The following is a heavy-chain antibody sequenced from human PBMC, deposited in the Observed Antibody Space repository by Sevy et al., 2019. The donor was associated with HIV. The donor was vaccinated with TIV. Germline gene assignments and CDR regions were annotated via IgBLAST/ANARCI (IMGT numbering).Heavy chain of an antibody. CDR1: GGSITSYS. V-gene: IGHV4-4*07. CDR2: IYSNGNS. D-gene: IGHD6-19*01. J-gene: IGHJ5*02. Sequence: SETLSLTCTVSGGSITSYSWSWIRQPAGKGLEWLGRIYSNGNSNYNPSLKSRVNMSVDTSKNQFSLKLTSVNAADTAVYFCAREGGASSAWFENWFGPWGQGTLATVSS. CDR3: AREGGASSAWFENWFGP.